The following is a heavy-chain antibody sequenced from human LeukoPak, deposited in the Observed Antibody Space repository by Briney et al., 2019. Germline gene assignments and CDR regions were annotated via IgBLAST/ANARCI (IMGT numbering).Heavy chain of an antibody. D-gene: IGHD6-19*01. Sequence: SETLSLTCAVYGGSFSCYYWSWIRPPPEKGLEWIGEINHSGSTNYNPSLKSRVTISVDTSKNQFSLKLSSVTAADTAVYYCARALTIAVAPYYFDYWGQGTLVTVSS. CDR1: GGSFSCYY. V-gene: IGHV4-34*01. J-gene: IGHJ4*02. CDR2: INHSGST. CDR3: ARALTIAVAPYYFDY.